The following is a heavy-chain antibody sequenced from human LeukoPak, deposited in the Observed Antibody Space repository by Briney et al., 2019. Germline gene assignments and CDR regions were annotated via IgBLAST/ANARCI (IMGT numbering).Heavy chain of an antibody. J-gene: IGHJ4*02. V-gene: IGHV3-23*01. CDR3: AKDGSWWELLD. D-gene: IGHD1-26*01. CDR1: GFTFRSYG. CDR2: ISGSGDST. Sequence: GGTLRLSCAASGFTFRSYGMTWVRQAPGKGLEWVSAISGSGDSTYYADSVKGRFTISRDNSRNTLYLQMNSLRAGDTAVYYCAKDGSWWELLDWGQGTLVTVSS.